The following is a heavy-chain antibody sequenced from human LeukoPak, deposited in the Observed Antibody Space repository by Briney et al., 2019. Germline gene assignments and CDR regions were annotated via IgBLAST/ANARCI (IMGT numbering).Heavy chain of an antibody. CDR3: TRVGYIDEGIDY. CDR1: GFTFSGYW. CDR2: IKQDGSKK. V-gene: IGHV3-7*04. J-gene: IGHJ4*02. Sequence: GGSLRLSCAVSGFTFSGYWMTWVRQAPGKGLEWVANIKQDGSKKSYVDSVKGRFTISRDNAKNSLYLQMNSLRAEDTAIYYCTRVGYIDEGIDYWGQGTLVTVSS. D-gene: IGHD5-24*01.